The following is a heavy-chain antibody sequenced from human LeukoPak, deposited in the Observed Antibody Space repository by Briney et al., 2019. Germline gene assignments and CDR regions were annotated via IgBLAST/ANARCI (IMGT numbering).Heavy chain of an antibody. J-gene: IGHJ4*02. CDR3: AGYNWNYKDLDY. D-gene: IGHD1-7*01. CDR1: GGSFSGYY. V-gene: IGHV4-34*01. CDR2: INHSGST. Sequence: SETLPLTCAVYGGSFSGYYWSWIRQPPGKGLEWIGEINHSGSTNYNPSLKSRVTISVDTSKNQFSLKLSSVTAADTAVYYCAGYNWNYKDLDYWGQGTLVTVSS.